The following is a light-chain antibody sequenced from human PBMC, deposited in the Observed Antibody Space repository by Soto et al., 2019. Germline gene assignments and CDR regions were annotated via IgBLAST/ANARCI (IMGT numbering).Light chain of an antibody. CDR3: QQYSSSRT. CDR2: GGS. J-gene: IGKJ1*01. V-gene: IGKV3-20*01. Sequence: DIVLTQSPGTLSLSPGERATLYCRASHSVSSNHLAWYQQKPGQAPRLLIYGGSSRATGIPVRFSGSGSETDFTLTITRLEPEDFAMYYCQQYSSSRTFGQGTKVDI. CDR1: HSVSSNH.